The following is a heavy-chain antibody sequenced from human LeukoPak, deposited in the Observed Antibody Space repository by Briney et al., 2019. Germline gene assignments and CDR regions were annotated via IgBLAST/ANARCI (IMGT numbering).Heavy chain of an antibody. CDR1: GFTFSSYA. D-gene: IGHD3-10*01. Sequence: GGSLRLSCAASGFTFSSYAMSWVRQAPGKGLEWVSGISGSGDNTYHADSVKGRLTISRDNSKNTLYLQMISLRAEDTAIYYCAKSGGLSGSGRLGVDVWAQETTVTVSS. CDR3: AKSGGLSGSGRLGVDV. CDR2: ISGSGDNT. J-gene: IGHJ6*02. V-gene: IGHV3-23*01.